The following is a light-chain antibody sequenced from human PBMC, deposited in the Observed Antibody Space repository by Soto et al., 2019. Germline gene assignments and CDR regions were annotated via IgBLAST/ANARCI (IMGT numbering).Light chain of an antibody. V-gene: IGKV1-5*03. J-gene: IGKJ1*01. CDR2: KAS. CDR1: QSISIW. CDR3: QQLNSYPRT. Sequence: DIQMTQSPSTLSASVGDRVTITCRASQSISIWLAWYQQKPGKAPKLLIYKASTLESGVPSRFSGSGSGTDFTLTISSLQPEDFATYYCQQLNSYPRTFGQGSKVEIK.